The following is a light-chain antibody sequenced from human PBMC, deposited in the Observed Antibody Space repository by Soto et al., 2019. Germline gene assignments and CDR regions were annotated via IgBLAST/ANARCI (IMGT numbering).Light chain of an antibody. CDR3: QQYGSSPGT. CDR1: QIVTSNY. V-gene: IGKV3-20*01. J-gene: IGKJ1*01. CDR2: GAS. Sequence: EIVLTQSPGTLSSSPGERATLSCRASQIVTSNYLAWYQQKRGQAPRLLIWGASIRATGLPDRFSGGRSGTDFTLTISRLEAEDFAVYYCQQYGSSPGTFGQGTKVEIK.